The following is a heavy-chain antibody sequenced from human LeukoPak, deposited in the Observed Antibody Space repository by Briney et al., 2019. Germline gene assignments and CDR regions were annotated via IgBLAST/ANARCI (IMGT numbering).Heavy chain of an antibody. V-gene: IGHV6-1*01. CDR1: GDSVSSNSAA. CDR2: TYYRSKWYN. D-gene: IGHD2-2*01. J-gene: IGHJ6*03. CDR3: ARGRGYCSSTSCPYYYYYMDV. Sequence: SQTLSLTCAISGDSVSSNSAAWNWIRQSPSRGLEWLGRTYYRSKWYNDYAVSVKSRITINPDTSKNQFALKLSSVTAADTAVYYCARGRGYCSSTSCPYYYYYMDVWGKGTTVTVSS.